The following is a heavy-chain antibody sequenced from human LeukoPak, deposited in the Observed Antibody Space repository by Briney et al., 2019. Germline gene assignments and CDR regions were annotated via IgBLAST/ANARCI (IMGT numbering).Heavy chain of an antibody. CDR1: GDSISGFY. V-gene: IGHV4-59*08. CDR3: ARVGVADIHLDY. J-gene: IGHJ4*02. D-gene: IGHD3-16*01. Sequence: PSETLSLTCTVSGDSISGFYWSWIRQPPGKGLEWIGYIYYSGSTNYNPSLKSRVTISVDTSKSQFSLKLTSVTAADTAVYYCARVGVADIHLDYWGQGTLVTVSS. CDR2: IYYSGST.